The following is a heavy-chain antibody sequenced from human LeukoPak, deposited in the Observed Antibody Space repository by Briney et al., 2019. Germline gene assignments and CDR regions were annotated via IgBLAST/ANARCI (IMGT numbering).Heavy chain of an antibody. CDR2: IFHSGNT. V-gene: IGHV4-38-2*02. J-gene: IGHJ4*02. Sequence: PSETLSLTCTVSGYSISSGYYWGWIRQSPGKGLEWIGSIFHSGNTYYNPSLKSRVTISVDTSKDQFSLMLSSVTAADTAVYYCARDPSNSAFKGMQGGDYWGQGTLVTVSS. CDR1: GYSISSGYY. CDR3: ARDPSNSAFKGMQGGDY. D-gene: IGHD1-26*01.